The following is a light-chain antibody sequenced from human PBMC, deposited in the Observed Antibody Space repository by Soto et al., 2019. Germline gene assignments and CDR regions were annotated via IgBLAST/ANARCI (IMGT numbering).Light chain of an antibody. CDR3: SSYTSSRTHV. J-gene: IGLJ1*01. CDR2: DVT. V-gene: IGLV2-14*03. Sequence: QSALTQPASVSGSPGQSITISCTGTSSDVGGYKHVSWYQQYPGKAPKLMIYDVTNRPSGVSNRFSGSKSGNTASLTISGLQAEDEAEYYCSSYTSSRTHVFGTGTKLTVL. CDR1: SSDVGGYKH.